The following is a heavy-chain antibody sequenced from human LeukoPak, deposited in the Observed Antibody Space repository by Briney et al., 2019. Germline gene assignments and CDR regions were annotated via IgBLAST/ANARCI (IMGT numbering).Heavy chain of an antibody. CDR1: GFDFDAHG. CDR2: ISYDGSNK. D-gene: IGHD3-10*01. CDR3: ARDSGYYGSGSGAFDI. Sequence: GGSLRLSCSASGFDFDAHGMSWVRQVPGKGLEWVAVISYDGSNKYYADSVKGRFTISRDNSKNTLYLQMNSLRAEDTAVYYCARDSGYYGSGSGAFDIWGQGTMVTVSS. V-gene: IGHV3-30*03. J-gene: IGHJ3*02.